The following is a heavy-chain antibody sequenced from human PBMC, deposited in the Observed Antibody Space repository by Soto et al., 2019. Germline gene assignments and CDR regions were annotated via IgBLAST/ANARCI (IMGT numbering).Heavy chain of an antibody. CDR1: GDSISGYY. V-gene: IGHV4-59*01. CDR3: ARQILVGPNNWSDP. Sequence: SETLSLTCTVSGDSISGYYWTWIRQPPGKGLEWIGYIYYGGTTNYNPSLKSRVTMSIDTSKNHFSLKLSSVTAADTAVYYCARQILVGPNNWSDPWGQGTLVTVSS. CDR2: IYYGGTT. D-gene: IGHD1-26*01. J-gene: IGHJ5*02.